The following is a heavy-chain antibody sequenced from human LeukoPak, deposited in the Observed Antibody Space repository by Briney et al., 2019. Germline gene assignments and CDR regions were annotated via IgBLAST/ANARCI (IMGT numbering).Heavy chain of an antibody. CDR2: IRYDGSDK. D-gene: IGHD3-10*01. CDR3: AKDFSLRGSYFDH. J-gene: IGHJ4*02. V-gene: IGHV3-30*02. Sequence: GGSLRLSCAASGFTFSSFGMHWVRPAPGKGLEWVACIRYDGSDKYYVDSVKGRFTISRDNSKQTMYLHLNSSSAEDTSIYYCAKDFSLRGSYFDHWGQGTLVTVSS. CDR1: GFTFSSFG.